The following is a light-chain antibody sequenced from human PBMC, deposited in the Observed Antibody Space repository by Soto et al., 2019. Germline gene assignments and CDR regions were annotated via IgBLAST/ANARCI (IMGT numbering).Light chain of an antibody. Sequence: QSALTQPASVSGSPGQSITISCTGTSSDVGGYNYVSWYQQHPGKAPKLMIYDVSKRPSGVSNRFSGSKSGNTASLTISGLQAEDEADYYCCSYASSSALVAFGSGTKLTVL. V-gene: IGLV2-14*01. CDR3: CSYASSSALVA. J-gene: IGLJ1*01. CDR2: DVS. CDR1: SSDVGGYNY.